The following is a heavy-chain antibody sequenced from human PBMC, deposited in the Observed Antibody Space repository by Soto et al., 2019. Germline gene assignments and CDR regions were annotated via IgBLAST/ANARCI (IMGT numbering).Heavy chain of an antibody. J-gene: IGHJ1*01. CDR1: GFTFSSYA. CDR3: AKDYYDSSGYYYGAEYFQH. Sequence: GGSLRLSCAASGFTFSSYAMSWVPQAPGKGLEWVSAISGSGGSTYYADSVKGRFTISRDNSKNTLYLQMNSLRAEDTAVYSCAKDYYDSSGYYYGAEYFQHWGQGTLVTVSS. V-gene: IGHV3-23*01. CDR2: ISGSGGST. D-gene: IGHD3-22*01.